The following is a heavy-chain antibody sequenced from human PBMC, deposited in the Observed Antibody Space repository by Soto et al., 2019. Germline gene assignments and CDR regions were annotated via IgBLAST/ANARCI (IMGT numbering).Heavy chain of an antibody. D-gene: IGHD3-3*01. Sequence: VLLRHSYTAAGFTSSNYGMRWVRQTPRKGLEWVSAISGSGGSTYYADSVKGRFTISRDNSKNPLYLQMNSLRAEDTAVYYCAKDVYYDFWSGYSDYWGQGTLDTVSP. CDR3: AKDVYYDFWSGYSDY. CDR2: ISGSGGST. V-gene: IGHV3-23*01. J-gene: IGHJ4*02. CDR1: GFTSSNYG.